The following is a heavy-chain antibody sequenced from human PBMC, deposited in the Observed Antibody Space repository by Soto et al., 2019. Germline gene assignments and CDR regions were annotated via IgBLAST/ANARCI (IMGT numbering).Heavy chain of an antibody. D-gene: IGHD2-15*01. J-gene: IGHJ6*02. V-gene: IGHV1-69*05. Sequence: QVQLVQSGAEVKKPGSSVKVSCKASGGAFSDYAFSWVRQAPGQGLEWLGGIMPIFRAPDYAQKFQGRVTITRAEFTRTAYMEMTSLRSEDTAVYYCASWLKGPDIGNYYYGMDVWGQGTTVTVS. CDR2: IMPIFRAP. CDR1: GGAFSDYA. CDR3: ASWLKGPDIGNYYYGMDV.